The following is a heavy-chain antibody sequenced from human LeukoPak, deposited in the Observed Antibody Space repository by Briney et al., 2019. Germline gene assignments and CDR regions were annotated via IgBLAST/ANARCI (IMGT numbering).Heavy chain of an antibody. CDR1: GYTFTSYY. CDR3: VRQGVVFPTDYYYMDV. V-gene: IGHV1-8*03. CDR2: MNPNSGNT. J-gene: IGHJ6*03. Sequence: ASVKVSCKASGYTFTSYYMHWVRQATGQGLEWMGWMNPNSGNTGYAQKFQGRVTITRNTSISTAYMELTSLRSEDTVVYYCVRQGVVFPTDYYYMDVWGKGTTVTVSS. D-gene: IGHD3-3*01.